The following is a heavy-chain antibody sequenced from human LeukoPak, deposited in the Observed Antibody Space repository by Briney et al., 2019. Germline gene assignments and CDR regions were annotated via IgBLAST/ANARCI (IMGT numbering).Heavy chain of an antibody. CDR3: AREGRPGKWIQLWPYYYYYMDV. V-gene: IGHV1-8*03. D-gene: IGHD5-18*01. CDR2: MNPNSGNT. Sequence: ASVKVSCKASGYTFTGYYIHWVRQAPGQGLEWMGWMNPNSGNTGYAQKFQGRVTITRNTSISTAYMELSSLRSEDTAVYYCAREGRPGKWIQLWPYYYYYMDVWGKGTTVTVSS. J-gene: IGHJ6*03. CDR1: GYTFTGYY.